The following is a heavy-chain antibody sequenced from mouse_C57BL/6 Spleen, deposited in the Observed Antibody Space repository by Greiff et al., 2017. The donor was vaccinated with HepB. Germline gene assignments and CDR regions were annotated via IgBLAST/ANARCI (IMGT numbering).Heavy chain of an antibody. V-gene: IGHV5-17*01. CDR3: ARRGTTVVGPHYFDY. CDR1: GFTFSDYG. J-gene: IGHJ2*01. CDR2: ISSGSSTI. Sequence: EVQGVESGGGLVKPGGSLKLSCAASGFTFSDYGMHWVRQAPEKWLEWVAYISSGSSTIYYADTVKGRFTISRDNAKNTLFLQMTSLRSEDTAMYYCARRGTTVVGPHYFDYWGQGTTLTVSS. D-gene: IGHD1-1*01.